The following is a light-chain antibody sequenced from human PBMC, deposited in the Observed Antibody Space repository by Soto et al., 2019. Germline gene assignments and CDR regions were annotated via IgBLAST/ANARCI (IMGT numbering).Light chain of an antibody. CDR1: QSVSSN. CDR3: QQYNNGPRT. J-gene: IGKJ1*01. CDR2: GAS. V-gene: IGKV3-15*01. Sequence: EIVMTQSPATLSVSPGERATLSCRASQSVSSNLAWYQQKTGQAPRLLIYGASTRATGIPARFSGSGSGTDFTLTISSLQSEDFADYYCQQYNNGPRTFGQGTKVEIK.